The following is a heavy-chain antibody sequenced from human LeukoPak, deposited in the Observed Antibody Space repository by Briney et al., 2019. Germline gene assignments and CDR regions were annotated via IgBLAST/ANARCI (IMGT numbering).Heavy chain of an antibody. V-gene: IGHV4-30-2*01. CDR2: IYHSGST. Sequence: SETLSLTCAVSGGSISSGGYSWSWIRQPPGKGLEWIGYIYHSGSTYYNPSLKSQVTISVDRSKNQFSLKLSSVTAADTAVYYCARDGDGDYVPLVEWGQGTLVTVSS. CDR1: GGSISSGGYS. J-gene: IGHJ4*02. CDR3: ARDGDGDYVPLVE. D-gene: IGHD4-17*01.